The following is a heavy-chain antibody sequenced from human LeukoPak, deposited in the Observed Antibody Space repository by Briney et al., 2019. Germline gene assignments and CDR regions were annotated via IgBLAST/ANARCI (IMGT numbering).Heavy chain of an antibody. D-gene: IGHD1-14*01. CDR1: GGSISSGGYY. J-gene: IGHJ4*02. CDR2: IYDSGST. V-gene: IGHV4-31*03. CDR3: ARGGDRRGFDS. Sequence: SETLSLTCTVSGGSISSGGYYWSWIRQHPGKGLEWIGYIYDSGSTSDNPSFKSRVTLSVDTSKNHFSLRLSSVTAADTAVYYCARGGDRRGFDSWGQGTLVTVSS.